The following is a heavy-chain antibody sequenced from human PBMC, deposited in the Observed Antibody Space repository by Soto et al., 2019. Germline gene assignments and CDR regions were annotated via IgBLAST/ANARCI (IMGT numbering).Heavy chain of an antibody. J-gene: IGHJ4*02. V-gene: IGHV3-21*01. Sequence: EVQLEESGGGLVKPGGSLKLSCAASGFTFSTHTMNWVRQVPGKGLEWVSSIGSSGYTFYADSVKGRFTISRDNAKNSLSLQMNTLRAEDTAVYYCARVPNNIVVGHTALSYFDNWGQGTLVTVAS. CDR3: ARVPNNIVVGHTALSYFDN. D-gene: IGHD2-15*01. CDR1: GFTFSTHT. CDR2: IGSSGYT.